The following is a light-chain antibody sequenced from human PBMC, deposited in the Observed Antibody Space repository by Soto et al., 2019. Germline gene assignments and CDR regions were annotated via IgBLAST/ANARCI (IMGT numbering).Light chain of an antibody. J-gene: IGLJ3*02. CDR2: ANH. CDR1: SSNIGDNF. V-gene: IGLV1-51*01. CDR3: ATWDTSLSAVV. Sequence: QSVLTQPPSVSAAPGQKVTISCFGSSSNIGDNFISWHQQFPGTAPKLLIYANHRRPSGIPDRFSASKSGTSATLAITGLQAQDEADYYCATWDTSLSAVVFGGGTKLTVL.